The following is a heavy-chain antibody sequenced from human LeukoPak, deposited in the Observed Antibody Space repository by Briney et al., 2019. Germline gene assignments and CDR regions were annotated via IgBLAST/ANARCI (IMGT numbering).Heavy chain of an antibody. D-gene: IGHD3-10*01. V-gene: IGHV3-30-3*01. CDR2: ISYDGSNK. J-gene: IGHJ6*02. CDR1: GFTFSSYA. Sequence: GGSLRLSCAASGFTFSSYAMHWVRQAPGKGLEWVAVISYDGSNKYYADSVKGRFTISRDNSKNTLYLQMNSLRAEDTAVYYCARGQWFGELDYYYGMDVWGQGTTVTVSS. CDR3: ARGQWFGELDYYYGMDV.